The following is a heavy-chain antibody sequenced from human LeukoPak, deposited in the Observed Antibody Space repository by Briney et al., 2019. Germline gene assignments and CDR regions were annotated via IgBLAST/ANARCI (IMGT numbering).Heavy chain of an antibody. CDR3: AKVTYASGYYYYDMDI. CDR1: GFTFSSHP. CDR2: INAGGNSI. Sequence: GGSLRLSCAASGFTFSSHPMAWVRQAPGKGLEWVSGINAGGNSIYYTNSVRGRFTISRDNSKNILYLQMDSLRAEDTAVYYCAKVTYASGYYYYDMDIWGKGTTVIVSS. J-gene: IGHJ6*03. D-gene: IGHD3-10*01. V-gene: IGHV3-23*01.